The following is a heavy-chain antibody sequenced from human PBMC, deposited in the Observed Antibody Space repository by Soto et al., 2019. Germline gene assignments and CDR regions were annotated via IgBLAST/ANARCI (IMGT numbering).Heavy chain of an antibody. D-gene: IGHD3-10*01. CDR2: IIPIFGTS. Sequence: QVQLVQSGAEVKKPGSSVKVSCKASGGTFSSYAISWVRQAPGQGLEWMGGIIPIFGTSNYAQKFQGRVTITADESTSTAYMELSSLRSEDTAVYYCARGRQKYYGSGYYYGMDVWGQGTTVTVSS. CDR1: GGTFSSYA. V-gene: IGHV1-69*01. CDR3: ARGRQKYYGSGYYYGMDV. J-gene: IGHJ6*02.